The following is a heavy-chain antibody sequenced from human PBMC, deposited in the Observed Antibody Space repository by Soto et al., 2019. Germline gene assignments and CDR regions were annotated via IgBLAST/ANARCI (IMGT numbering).Heavy chain of an antibody. Sequence: ASETLSLTCTVSGGSISTYYWSWIRQPPGKGLEWIGYIYYSGSTSYNPSLKSRVTISVDTSKNQFSLKLRSVTAADTAVYYCASDRSNGWDQGYGMDVWGQGTTVTVSS. CDR3: ASDRSNGWDQGYGMDV. CDR2: IYYSGST. D-gene: IGHD6-19*01. J-gene: IGHJ6*02. CDR1: GGSISTYY. V-gene: IGHV4-59*01.